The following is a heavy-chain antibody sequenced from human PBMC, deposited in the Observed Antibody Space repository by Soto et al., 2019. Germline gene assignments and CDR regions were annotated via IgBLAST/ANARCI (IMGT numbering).Heavy chain of an antibody. Sequence: EVQLVESGGGLVQPGGSLRLSCAASGFTFSSYEMNWVRQAPGKGLEWVSYISSSGSTIYYADSVKGRFTISRDNAKNSLYLQMNSLRAEDTAVYYCARLYSYGFDYWGQETLVTVSS. D-gene: IGHD5-18*01. J-gene: IGHJ4*02. CDR2: ISSSGSTI. CDR1: GFTFSSYE. CDR3: ARLYSYGFDY. V-gene: IGHV3-48*03.